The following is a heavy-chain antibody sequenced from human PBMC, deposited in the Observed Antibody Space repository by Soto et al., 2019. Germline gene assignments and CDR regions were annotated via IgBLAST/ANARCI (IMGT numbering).Heavy chain of an antibody. J-gene: IGHJ3*02. V-gene: IGHV1-46*04. Sequence: GAAVKVSCKACGCAFTTYHMHWVRQAPGQGLEWMGMIDPSDGTTTYAQKLQGRVTMTRDTATSTVYMELSSLRSEDTAVYYCARDEVPDVQNDAFDIWGQGTMVTVSS. CDR2: IDPSDGTT. CDR1: GCAFTTYH. CDR3: ARDEVPDVQNDAFDI.